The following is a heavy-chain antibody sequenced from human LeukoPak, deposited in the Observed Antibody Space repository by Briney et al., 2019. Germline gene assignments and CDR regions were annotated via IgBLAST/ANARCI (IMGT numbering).Heavy chain of an antibody. Sequence: SETLSLTCTVSGGSISSSSYSWGWIRQPPGKGLEWIGSIYYSGSTYYNPSLKSRVTISVDTSKNQFSLKLSSVTAADTAVYYCARLSSSSYWFDPWGQGTLVTVSS. D-gene: IGHD6-6*01. CDR1: GGSISSSSYS. V-gene: IGHV4-39*01. CDR3: ARLSSSSYWFDP. CDR2: IYYSGST. J-gene: IGHJ5*02.